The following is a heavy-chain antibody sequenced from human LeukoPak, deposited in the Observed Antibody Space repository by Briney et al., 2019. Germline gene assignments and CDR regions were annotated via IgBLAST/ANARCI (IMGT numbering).Heavy chain of an antibody. J-gene: IGHJ6*03. CDR1: GFTFSDYY. V-gene: IGHV3-11*04. D-gene: IGHD1-7*01. CDR2: ISGTSTTT. CDR3: ARAETTHAYYMDV. Sequence: PGGSLRLSCAASGFTFSDYYMSWIRQAPGKGLEWLSDISGTSTTTYYADSVKGRFTISRDNAKNSLYLQMSSLRAEDTAVYYCARAETTHAYYMDVWGKGTTVTVSS.